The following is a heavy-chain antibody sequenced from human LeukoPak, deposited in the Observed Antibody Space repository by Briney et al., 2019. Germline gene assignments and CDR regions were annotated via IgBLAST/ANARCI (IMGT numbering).Heavy chain of an antibody. CDR3: AKGFRFLEWLDY. Sequence: GGSLRLSCAASGFTFDDYAMHWVRQAPGKGLEWVSLISGDGGSTYYADSVKGRFTISRDNSKTSLYLQMNSLRTEDTALYYCAKGFRFLEWLDYWGQGTLVTVSS. CDR2: ISGDGGST. V-gene: IGHV3-43*02. D-gene: IGHD3-3*01. CDR1: GFTFDDYA. J-gene: IGHJ4*02.